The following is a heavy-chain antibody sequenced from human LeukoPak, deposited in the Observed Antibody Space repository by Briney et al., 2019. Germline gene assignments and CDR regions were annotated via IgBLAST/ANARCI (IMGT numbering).Heavy chain of an antibody. CDR3: ARDGGYCTTSSCLTGFDP. D-gene: IGHD2-2*01. Sequence: ASVKVSCKTSGYTFTSYGLTWVRQAPGQGLEWMGWINTYSGDSNYAQKFQGRVTMTTDTSMNIAYIDLRSLRSDDTAVYYCARDGGYCTTSSCLTGFDPWGQGTLVTVSS. CDR2: INTYSGDS. V-gene: IGHV1-18*01. CDR1: GYTFTSYG. J-gene: IGHJ5*02.